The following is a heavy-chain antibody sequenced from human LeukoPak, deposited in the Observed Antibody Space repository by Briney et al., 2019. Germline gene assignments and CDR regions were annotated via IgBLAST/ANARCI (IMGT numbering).Heavy chain of an antibody. CDR3: TRDRGPSYYYDSSGLDFDY. CDR2: IRSKAYGGTT. D-gene: IGHD3-22*01. CDR1: GFTFGDYA. Sequence: PGGSLRLSGTASGFTFGDYAMSWVRQAPGKGLEWVGFIRSKAYGGTTEYAASVKGRFTISRDDSKSIAYLQMNSLKTEDTAVYYCTRDRGPSYYYDSSGLDFDYWGQGTLVTVSS. V-gene: IGHV3-49*04. J-gene: IGHJ4*02.